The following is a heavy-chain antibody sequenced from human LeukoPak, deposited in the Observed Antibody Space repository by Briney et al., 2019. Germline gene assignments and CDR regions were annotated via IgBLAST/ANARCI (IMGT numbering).Heavy chain of an antibody. V-gene: IGHV3-11*04. Sequence: PGGSLRLSCAASGFTFSDYYMSWIRQAPGKGLEWVSYISSSGSTIYYADSVKGRFTISRDNAKNSVYLQMSSLRAEDTAVYYCAKGSTVFGVVIRTYLDYWGQGTLVTVSS. CDR3: AKGSTVFGVVIRTYLDY. J-gene: IGHJ4*02. CDR2: ISSSGSTI. CDR1: GFTFSDYY. D-gene: IGHD3-3*01.